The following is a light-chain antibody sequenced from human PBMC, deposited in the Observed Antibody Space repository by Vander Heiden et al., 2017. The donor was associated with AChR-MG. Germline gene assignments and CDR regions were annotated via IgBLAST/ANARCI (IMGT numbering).Light chain of an antibody. CDR1: QGISSY. CDR2: AAS. V-gene: IGKV1-27*01. Sequence: DIQMTQSPSSLSASVGDRVTITCRASQGISSYLAWYQQKPGKVPKLLIYAASTLQSGVPSRFSGSGSGTDFTLTISSLQPEDVATYYCQKYNSVPLTFGQGTKVEIK. J-gene: IGKJ1*01. CDR3: QKYNSVPLT.